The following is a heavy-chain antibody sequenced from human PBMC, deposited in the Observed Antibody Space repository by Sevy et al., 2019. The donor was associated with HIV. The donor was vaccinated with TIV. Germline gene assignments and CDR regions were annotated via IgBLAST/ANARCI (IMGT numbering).Heavy chain of an antibody. J-gene: IGHJ4*02. V-gene: IGHV3-23*01. CDR2: ISGSGGST. D-gene: IGHD2-15*01. CDR3: AKDRRGYCSGGSCYPLDY. Sequence: GGSLRLSCEASGFSVSSNYMAWVRQAPGKGLEWVSVISGSGGSTYYADSVKGRFTISRDNSKNTLYLQMNSLRAEDTAVYYCAKDRRGYCSGGSCYPLDYWGQGTLVTVSS. CDR1: GFSVSSNY.